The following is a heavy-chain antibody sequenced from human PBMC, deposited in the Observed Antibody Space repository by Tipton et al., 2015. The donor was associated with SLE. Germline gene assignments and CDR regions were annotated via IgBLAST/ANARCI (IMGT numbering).Heavy chain of an antibody. V-gene: IGHV4-59*10. CDR2: IYTSGST. CDR1: GGSISSYY. CDR3: ASSGYSSGWYDY. D-gene: IGHD6-19*01. Sequence: TLSLTCAVYGGSISSYYWSWIRQPAGKGLEWIGRIYTSGSTNYNPSLKSRVTMSVDTSKNQFSLKLSSVTAADTAVYYCASSGYSSGWYDYWGQGTLVTVSS. J-gene: IGHJ4*02.